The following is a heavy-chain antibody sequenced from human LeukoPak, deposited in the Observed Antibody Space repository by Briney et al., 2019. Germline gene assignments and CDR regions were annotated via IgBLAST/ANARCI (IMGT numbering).Heavy chain of an antibody. V-gene: IGHV3-7*01. Sequence: XCAXSGFXFXSYWMSWVRQAPGKGLEWVANIKQDGSEKYYVDSVKGRFTISRDNAKNSLYLQMNSLRAEDTAVYYCAKTYGGLRDDAFDIWGQGTMVTVSS. CDR1: GFXFXSYW. CDR3: AKTYGGLRDDAFDI. D-gene: IGHD4-17*01. CDR2: IKQDGSEK. J-gene: IGHJ3*02.